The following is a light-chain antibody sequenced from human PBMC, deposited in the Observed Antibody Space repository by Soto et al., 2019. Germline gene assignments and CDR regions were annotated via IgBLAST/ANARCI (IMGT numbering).Light chain of an antibody. CDR1: QSVNIW. J-gene: IGKJ1*01. CDR3: QQYNTYSRT. Sequence: DIQMTQSPSSLSASVGDRVTITCRANQSVNIWLAWYQQKPGKAPKLLIYKASSLESGVPSRFSGSGSGTEFTLTISSLQPDDFATYYCQQYNTYSRTFGQGTKVEIK. CDR2: KAS. V-gene: IGKV1-5*03.